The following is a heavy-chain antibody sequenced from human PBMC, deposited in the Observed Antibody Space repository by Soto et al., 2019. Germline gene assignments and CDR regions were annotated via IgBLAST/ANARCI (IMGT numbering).Heavy chain of an antibody. CDR1: GGSISSYY. CDR3: ARVRFTTSYNWFDP. J-gene: IGHJ5*02. CDR2: IYYSGST. Sequence: SETLSLTCTVSGGSISSYYWSWIRQPPGKGLEWIGYIYYSGSTNYNPSLKSRVTISVDTSKNQFSLKLSSVTAADTAVYYCARVRFTTSYNWFDPWGQGTLVTVSS. D-gene: IGHD3-22*01. V-gene: IGHV4-59*01.